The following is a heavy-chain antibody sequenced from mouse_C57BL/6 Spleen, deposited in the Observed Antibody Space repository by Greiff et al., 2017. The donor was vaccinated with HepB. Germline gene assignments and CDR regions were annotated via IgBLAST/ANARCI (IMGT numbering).Heavy chain of an antibody. J-gene: IGHJ4*01. CDR3: ARRGDYGLYYYAMDY. CDR1: GYAFSSYW. CDR2: IYPGDGDT. Sequence: QVQLQQSGAELVKPGASVKISCKASGYAFSSYWMNWVKQRPGKGLEWIGQIYPGDGDTNYNGKFKGKATLTADKSSSTAYMQLSSLTSEDSAVYFCARRGDYGLYYYAMDYWGQGTSVTVSS. D-gene: IGHD2-4*01. V-gene: IGHV1-80*01.